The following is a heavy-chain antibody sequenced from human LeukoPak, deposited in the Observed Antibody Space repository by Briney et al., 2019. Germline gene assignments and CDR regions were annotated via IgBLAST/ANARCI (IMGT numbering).Heavy chain of an antibody. CDR3: VRDEEELVT. Sequence: SSETLSLTCTVSGGSISRSSYYWGWIRQPPGKGLEWIASISGRISYSDTYYNPSLKSRVTISVDSSKNQFSLKLSSLTAAVTAVYYCVRDEEELVTWGQGTLVTVSS. V-gene: IGHV4-39*07. D-gene: IGHD1-7*01. J-gene: IGHJ5*02. CDR2: ISYSDT. CDR1: GGSISRSSYY.